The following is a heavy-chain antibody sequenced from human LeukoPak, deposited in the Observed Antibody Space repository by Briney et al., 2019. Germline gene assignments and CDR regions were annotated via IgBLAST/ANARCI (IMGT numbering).Heavy chain of an antibody. Sequence: GGSLRLSCAASGFTFSSYAMHWVRQAPGKGLEYVSAISSNGGSTYYANSVKGRFTISRDNSKNTLYLQMNSLRAEDTAVYYCAKVSGWDYYDSSGYDYWGQGTLVTVSS. CDR3: AKVSGWDYYDSSGYDY. J-gene: IGHJ4*02. CDR1: GFTFSSYA. V-gene: IGHV3-64*01. D-gene: IGHD3-22*01. CDR2: ISSNGGST.